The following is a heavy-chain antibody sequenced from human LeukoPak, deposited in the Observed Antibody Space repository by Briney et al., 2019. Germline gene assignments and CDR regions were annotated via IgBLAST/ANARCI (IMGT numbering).Heavy chain of an antibody. CDR1: GGPISSYS. CDR2: FFYSGGT. CDR3: ARAGVHYDILTGYAFDI. V-gene: IGHV4-59*01. D-gene: IGHD3-9*01. J-gene: IGHJ3*02. Sequence: SETLSLTCSVSGGPISSYSWSWIRQSPGKGLEWIGYFFYSGGTDYNPSLKSRVTISVDASKNQFSLKLSSVTAADTAVYYCARAGVHYDILTGYAFDIWGQGTMVTVSS.